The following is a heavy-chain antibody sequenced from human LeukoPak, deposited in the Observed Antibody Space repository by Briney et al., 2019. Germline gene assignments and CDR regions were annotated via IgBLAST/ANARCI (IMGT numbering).Heavy chain of an antibody. D-gene: IGHD3-22*01. Sequence: PSGTLSLTRTVSGGSVRSDSYYWSWIRQPPGKGLEWIGYVYYSGSTNYNPSLKSRVTISVDTSKNQFSLKLRSVTAADTAVYYCVREAATDYYDSSGYYRQTEVFDAWGQGTMVTVSS. CDR1: GGSVRSDSYY. V-gene: IGHV4-61*01. J-gene: IGHJ3*01. CDR2: VYYSGST. CDR3: VREAATDYYDSSGYYRQTEVFDA.